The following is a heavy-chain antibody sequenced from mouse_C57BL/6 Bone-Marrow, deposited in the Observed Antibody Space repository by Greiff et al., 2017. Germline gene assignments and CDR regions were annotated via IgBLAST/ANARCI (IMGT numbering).Heavy chain of an antibody. CDR2: IWRGGST. D-gene: IGHD1-1*02. J-gene: IGHJ4*01. CDR1: GFSLTSYG. CDR3: AKTRAGNYAMDY. V-gene: IGHV2-5*01. Sequence: VQLQQSGPGLVQPSQSLSITCTVSGFSLTSYGVHWVRQSPGKGLEWLGVIWRGGSTDYNAAFMSKLSITKDNSKSLVFFKMNSLQADDTAIYYCAKTRAGNYAMDYWGQGTSVTVSS.